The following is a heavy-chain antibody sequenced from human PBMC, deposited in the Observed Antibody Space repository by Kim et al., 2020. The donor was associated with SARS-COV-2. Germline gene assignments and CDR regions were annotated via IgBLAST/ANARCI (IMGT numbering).Heavy chain of an antibody. V-gene: IGHV3-74*01. D-gene: IGHD3-22*01. CDR2: INSDGSST. CDR3: ARDDSSGYYGKYYYYYGMDG. CDR1: GFTFSSYW. J-gene: IGHJ6*02. Sequence: GGSLRLSCAASGFTFSSYWMHWVRQAPGKGLVWVSRINSDGSSTSYADSVKGRFTISRDNAKNTLYLQMNSLRAEDTAVYYCARDDSSGYYGKYYYYYGMDGWGQGTTVTVSS.